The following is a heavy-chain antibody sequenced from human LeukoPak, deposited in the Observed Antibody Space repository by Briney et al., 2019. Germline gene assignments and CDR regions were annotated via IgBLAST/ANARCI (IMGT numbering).Heavy chain of an antibody. Sequence: GGSLRLSCVASAFDFFSYGMQWVRQAPGKGLVWVSRIFTDGSTTSYADSVKGRFTISRANAKNTLYLEMKSLRVEDTAVYYCARELPREVALDSWGQGTLVTVSP. J-gene: IGHJ5*01. CDR2: IFTDGSTT. CDR1: AFDFFSYG. V-gene: IGHV3-74*01. CDR3: ARELPREVALDS. D-gene: IGHD1-26*01.